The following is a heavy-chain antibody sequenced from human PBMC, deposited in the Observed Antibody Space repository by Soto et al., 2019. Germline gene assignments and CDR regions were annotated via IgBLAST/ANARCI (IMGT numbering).Heavy chain of an antibody. D-gene: IGHD4-17*01. J-gene: IGHJ4*02. CDR2: IYYSGST. Sequence: QVQLQESGPGLVKPSETLALTCTVSGGSVSSGSYYWSWIRQPPGKGLEWIGYIYYSGSTNYNPSLKSRVTISVDTSKNQFSLKLSSVTAADTAVYYCARGGGWGDYGGNSDWGQGTLVTVSS. V-gene: IGHV4-61*01. CDR3: ARGGGWGDYGGNSD. CDR1: GGSVSSGSYY.